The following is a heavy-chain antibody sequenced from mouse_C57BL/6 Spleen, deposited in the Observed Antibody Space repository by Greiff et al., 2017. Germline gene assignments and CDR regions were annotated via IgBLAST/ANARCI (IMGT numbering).Heavy chain of an antibody. V-gene: IGHV1-22*01. CDR3: ARTGYYGSYAMDY. CDR1: GYTFTDYN. J-gene: IGHJ4*01. CDR2: INPNNGGT. D-gene: IGHD1-1*01. Sequence: VQLQQSGPELVKPGASVKMSCKASGYTFTDYNMHWVKQSHGKSLEWIGYINPNNGGTSYNQKFKGKATLTVNKSSSTAYMELRSLTSEDSAVYYCARTGYYGSYAMDYWGQGTSVTVSA.